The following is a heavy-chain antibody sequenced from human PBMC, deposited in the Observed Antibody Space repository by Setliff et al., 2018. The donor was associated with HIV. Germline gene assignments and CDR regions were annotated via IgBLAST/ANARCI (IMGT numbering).Heavy chain of an antibody. CDR3: ARPYSSSSYYYYHMDV. CDR1: GYSISSGYY. CDR2: IYHSGST. J-gene: IGHJ6*03. D-gene: IGHD6-6*01. Sequence: SETLSLTCAVSGYSISSGYYWGWIRQPPGKGLEWIGSIYHSGSTYNNPSLKSRVTISVDTSKNQFSLKLTSVTAADTAVYYCARPYSSSSYYYYHMDVWGKGTAVTVSS. V-gene: IGHV4-38-2*01.